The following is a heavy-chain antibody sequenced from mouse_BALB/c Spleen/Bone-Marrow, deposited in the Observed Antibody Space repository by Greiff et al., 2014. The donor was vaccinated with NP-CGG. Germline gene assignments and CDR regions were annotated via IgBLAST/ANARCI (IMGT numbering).Heavy chain of an antibody. CDR1: GFNIKDTY. Sequence: EVQLVESGAELVKPGASVKLSCTASGFNIKDTYMHWVKQRPEQGPEWIGRIDPANGNTKYDPKFQGKATITADTSSNTAHLHLSSLTSEDTAVYYCANDWFAYWGQGTLVTVSA. CDR3: ANDWFAY. V-gene: IGHV14-3*02. D-gene: IGHD2-3*01. CDR2: IDPANGNT. J-gene: IGHJ3*01.